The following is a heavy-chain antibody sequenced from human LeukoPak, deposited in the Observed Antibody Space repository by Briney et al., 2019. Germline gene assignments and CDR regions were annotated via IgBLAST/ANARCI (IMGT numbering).Heavy chain of an antibody. CDR2: IIPIFGTA. V-gene: IGHV1-69*13. J-gene: IGHJ6*02. D-gene: IGHD2-15*01. Sequence: SVKVSCKASGGTFSSYAISWVRQAPGHGLEWMGGIIPIFGTANYAQKFQGRVTITADESTSTAYMELSSLRSEDTAVYYCARGVIVVVVAARGDYYYGMDVWGQGTTVTVSS. CDR1: GGTFSSYA. CDR3: ARGVIVVVVAARGDYYYGMDV.